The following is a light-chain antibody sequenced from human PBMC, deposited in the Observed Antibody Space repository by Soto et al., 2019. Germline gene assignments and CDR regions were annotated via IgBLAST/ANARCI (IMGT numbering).Light chain of an antibody. CDR3: QQYDTFWT. J-gene: IGKJ1*01. Sequence: DIPMTQSPSTLSASVGDRVTITCRASQSISTSLAWYQQKPGKAPKLLIYDVSSLESGVPSRFSGSGSGTEFTLTISSLQPDDFATYYCQQYDTFWTFGQGTKVEIK. CDR2: DVS. V-gene: IGKV1-5*01. CDR1: QSISTS.